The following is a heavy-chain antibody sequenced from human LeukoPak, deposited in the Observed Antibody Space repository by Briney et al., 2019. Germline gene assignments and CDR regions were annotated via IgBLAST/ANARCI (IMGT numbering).Heavy chain of an antibody. CDR1: GFTFSSYS. CDR2: ISSSSSTI. J-gene: IGHJ4*02. V-gene: IGHV3-48*01. D-gene: IGHD6-13*01. CDR3: VASTGYSSSWFYFDY. Sequence: PGGSLRHSCAASGFTFSSYSMNWVRQAPGKGLEWVSYISSSSSTIYYADSVKGRFTISRDNAKNSLYLQMNSLRAEDTAVYYCVASTGYSSSWFYFDYWGQGTLVTVSS.